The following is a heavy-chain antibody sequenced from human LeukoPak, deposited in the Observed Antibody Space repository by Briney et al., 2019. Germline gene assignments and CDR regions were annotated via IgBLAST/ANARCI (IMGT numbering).Heavy chain of an antibody. CDR2: ISGSGIST. D-gene: IGHD3-10*01. CDR1: GFTFSSYA. CDR3: ARGCITMVRGVITGDAFDI. J-gene: IGHJ3*02. Sequence: GGSLRLSCAASGFTFSSYAMNWVRQAPGKGLEWVSHISGSGISTYYADSVKGRFTFSRDNSKNTLYLQMNSLRAEDTAVYYCARGCITMVRGVITGDAFDIWGQGTMVTVSS. V-gene: IGHV3-23*01.